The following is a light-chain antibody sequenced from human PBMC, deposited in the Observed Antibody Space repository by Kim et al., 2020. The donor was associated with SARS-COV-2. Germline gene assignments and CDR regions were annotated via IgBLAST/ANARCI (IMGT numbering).Light chain of an antibody. Sequence: SYELTQPPSVSVSTGQTASITCSGDTLGTGYASWYQQKTGQSPVLVIYQNFKRPSGIHERFSGSNSGNTATLTIRGTQSVDEADYYCQAWDTNTGVVFGGGTQLTVL. V-gene: IGLV3-1*01. CDR3: QAWDTNTGVV. J-gene: IGLJ3*02. CDR1: TLGTGY. CDR2: QNF.